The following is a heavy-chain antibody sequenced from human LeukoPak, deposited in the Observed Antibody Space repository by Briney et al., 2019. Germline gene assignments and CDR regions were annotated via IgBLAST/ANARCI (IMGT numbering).Heavy chain of an antibody. J-gene: IGHJ6*02. V-gene: IGHV4-59*01. CDR2: IYYSGST. CDR1: GGSMRSYY. Sequence: SETLSLTCTVSGGSMRSYYWSWIRQPPGKGLEWIGYIYYSGSTTNNPSLRGRVTISVDTYKNQLSLKLSSVTAADTAVYYCARGNYYLGMDVWGQGTTVTVSS. CDR3: ARGNYYLGMDV.